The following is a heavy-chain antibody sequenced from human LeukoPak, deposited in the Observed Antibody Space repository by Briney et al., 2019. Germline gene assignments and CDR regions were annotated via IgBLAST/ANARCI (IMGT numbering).Heavy chain of an antibody. CDR2: ISYDGSNK. CDR1: GFTFSSYG. J-gene: IGHJ3*02. CDR3: VVDAFDI. V-gene: IGHV3-30*03. Sequence: TGGSLRLSCAASGFTFSSYGMHWVRQAPGKGLEWVAVISYDGSNKYYADPVKGRFTISRDNSKNTLYLQMNSLRAEDTAVYYCVVDAFDIWGQGTMVTVSS. D-gene: IGHD6-6*01.